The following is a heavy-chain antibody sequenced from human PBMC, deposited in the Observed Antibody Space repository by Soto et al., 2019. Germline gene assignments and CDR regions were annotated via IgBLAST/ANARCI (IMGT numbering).Heavy chain of an antibody. CDR2: IRSKAYGGTK. J-gene: IGHJ6*02. D-gene: IGHD2-2*01. Sequence: GGSLKLAYTTSGITFCYYAMSWFRQAPGKGLEWVGFIRSKAYGGTKEYAASVKGRFTIPRDDSKSIAYLQMNSLKTEDTAVYYCTRDPDIVVVPAAIPYYYYGMDVWGQGTTVTVSS. CDR1: GITFCYYA. V-gene: IGHV3-49*03. CDR3: TRDPDIVVVPAAIPYYYYGMDV.